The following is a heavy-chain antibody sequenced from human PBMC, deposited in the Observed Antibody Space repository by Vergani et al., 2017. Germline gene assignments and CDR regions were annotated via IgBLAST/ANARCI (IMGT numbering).Heavy chain of an antibody. J-gene: IGHJ4*02. CDR2: IHTSGST. D-gene: IGHD2-15*01. CDR1: GGSINSHNYY. CDR3: ARGSCLGGSCYKPLLDY. Sequence: QVQLQESGPGLVKPSQTLSLTCTVSGGSINSHNYYWSWIRQPAGKGLEWIGRIHTSGSTNYNPSLTSRVTMSEDTSKNQFSLNLTSVTAADTAVYFCARGSCLGGSCYKPLLDYWGQGILVTVSS. V-gene: IGHV4-61*02.